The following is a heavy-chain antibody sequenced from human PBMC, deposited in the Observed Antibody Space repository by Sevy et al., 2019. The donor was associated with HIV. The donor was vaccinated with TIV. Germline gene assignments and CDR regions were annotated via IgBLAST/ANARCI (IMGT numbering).Heavy chain of an antibody. CDR2: IKQDGSEK. CDR3: ASVGGDYYDFWSGYYNIPDY. D-gene: IGHD3-3*01. V-gene: IGHV3-7*01. CDR1: GFTFSSYW. J-gene: IGHJ4*02. Sequence: GSRRLSCAASGFTFSSYWMCWVRQAPGKGLEWVANIKQDGSEKYYVDSVKGRFTISRDNAKNSLYLQMNSLRAEDTAVYYCASVGGDYYDFWSGYYNIPDYWGQGTLVTVSS.